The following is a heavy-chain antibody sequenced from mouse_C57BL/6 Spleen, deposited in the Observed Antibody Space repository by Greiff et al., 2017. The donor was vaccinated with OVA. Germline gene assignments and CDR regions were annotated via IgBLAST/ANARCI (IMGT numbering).Heavy chain of an antibody. Sequence: QVHVKQSGAELVRPGASVTLSCKASGYTFTDYEMHWVKQTPVHGLEWIGAIDPETGGTAYNQKFKGKAILTADKSSSTAYMQLRSLTSEDSAVYYCTRGSNLAYWGQGTLVTVSA. CDR2: IDPETGGT. V-gene: IGHV1-15*01. J-gene: IGHJ3*01. D-gene: IGHD2-5*01. CDR1: GYTFTDYE. CDR3: TRGSNLAY.